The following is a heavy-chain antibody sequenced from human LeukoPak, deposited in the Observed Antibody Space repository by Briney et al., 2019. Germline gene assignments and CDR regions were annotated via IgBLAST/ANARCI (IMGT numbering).Heavy chain of an antibody. V-gene: IGHV1-69*05. Sequence: SVKVSCKASGGTFSSYAISWVRQAPGQGVEWMGGTIPIFGTAHYAQEFQGRVTITTDESPSPAYMELSSLRSEDTAVYYCARPAEVIDGDYDAFEIWAQGTRVSVSS. CDR3: ARPAEVIDGDYDAFEI. J-gene: IGHJ3*02. CDR1: GGTFSSYA. CDR2: TIPIFGTA. D-gene: IGHD4-17*01.